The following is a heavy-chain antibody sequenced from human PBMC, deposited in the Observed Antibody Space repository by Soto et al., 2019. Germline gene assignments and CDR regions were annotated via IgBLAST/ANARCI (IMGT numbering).Heavy chain of an antibody. D-gene: IGHD5-12*01. V-gene: IGHV4-59*01. Sequence: QVQLQESGPGLVKPSETVSLTCTVSGGSISNYYWSWIRQPPGKGLEWIGYIYFTGSTRYNSSLKSRVTISVDTSKNQFSLKLYSVTAADTAVYYCARVGSGYVRGFDYWCQGILVTVSS. J-gene: IGHJ4*02. CDR3: ARVGSGYVRGFDY. CDR2: IYFTGST. CDR1: GGSISNYY.